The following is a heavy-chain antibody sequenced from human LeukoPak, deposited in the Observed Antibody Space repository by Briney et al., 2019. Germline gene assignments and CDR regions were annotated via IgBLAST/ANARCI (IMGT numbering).Heavy chain of an antibody. CDR3: ARERSVEWFGGAKFDY. Sequence: GGSLRLSCAASGFTFSSYSMNWVRQAPGKGLEWVSYISSSSSTIYYADSVKGRFTISRDNAKNSLYLQMNSLRAEDTAVYYCARERSVEWFGGAKFDYWGQGTLVTVSS. V-gene: IGHV3-48*01. J-gene: IGHJ4*02. CDR2: ISSSSSTI. D-gene: IGHD3-10*01. CDR1: GFTFSSYS.